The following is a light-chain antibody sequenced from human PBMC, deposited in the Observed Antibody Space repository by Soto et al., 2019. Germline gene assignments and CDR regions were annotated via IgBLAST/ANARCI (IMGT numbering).Light chain of an antibody. V-gene: IGLV2-14*01. CDR2: DIS. J-gene: IGLJ1*01. CDR1: SSDVGGCND. CDR3: HSYRSSSTGDV. Sequence: QSVLTQPASVSGSPGQWVTISCTGTSSDVGGCNDVSWYQQRPGEAPKLLIYDISNRPSGVSNRFSGSKSGNTASLTISGLQAEDEADYYCHSYRSSSTGDVFGAGTKVTVL.